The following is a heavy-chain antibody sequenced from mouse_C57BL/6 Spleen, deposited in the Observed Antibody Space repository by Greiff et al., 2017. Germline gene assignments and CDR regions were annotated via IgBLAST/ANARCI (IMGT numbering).Heavy chain of an antibody. J-gene: IGHJ1*03. D-gene: IGHD1-1*01. CDR2: INPNNGGT. CDR1: GYTFTDYN. V-gene: IGHV1-18*01. CDR3: ALITTVVYWYFDV. Sequence: VQLQQSGPELVKPGASVKIPCKASGYTFTDYNMDWVKQSHGKSLEWIGDINPNNGGTIYNQKFKGKATLTVDKSSSTAYMELRSLTSEDTAVYYCALITTVVYWYFDVWGTGTTVTVSS.